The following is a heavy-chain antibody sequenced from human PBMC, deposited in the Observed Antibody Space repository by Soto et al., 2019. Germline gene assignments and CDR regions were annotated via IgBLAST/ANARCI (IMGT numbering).Heavy chain of an antibody. V-gene: IGHV3-74*01. CDR1: GFPFSSYW. J-gene: IGHJ4*02. CDR2: ISGDGTTI. D-gene: IGHD3-9*01. CDR3: AREYYELLSGYYNDH. Sequence: VQLVESGGDSVQPGGSLRLSCAASGFPFSSYWMHWVRHTPGKGLEWVSRISGDGTTIYYADSVTGRFTVSRDNAKNTLSLQMSGLGAEDTAVYYCAREYYELLSGYYNDHWGQGTLVSVSS.